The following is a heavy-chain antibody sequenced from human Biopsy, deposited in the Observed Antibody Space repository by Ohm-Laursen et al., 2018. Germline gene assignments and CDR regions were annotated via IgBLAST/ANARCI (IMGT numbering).Heavy chain of an antibody. CDR2: ISYTGYT. J-gene: IGHJ1*01. CDR3: ARGSNEYGGLYFPH. Sequence: SETLSLTCTVSGGCFTGHYWSWIRQPPGKGLEWIGHISYTGYTSYKSSLKSRVTISLDTSRKHFSLRLTSLAAADTAVYYCARGSNEYGGLYFPHWGQGTLVTVSS. D-gene: IGHD4-23*01. CDR1: GGCFTGHY. V-gene: IGHV4-59*11.